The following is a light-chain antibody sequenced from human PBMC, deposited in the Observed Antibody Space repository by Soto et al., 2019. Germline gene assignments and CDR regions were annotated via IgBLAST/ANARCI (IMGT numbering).Light chain of an antibody. V-gene: IGKV3-15*01. CDR1: QGVSRK. CDR3: QQYHTWPIT. Sequence: DIVITQSPATLSVAPGERVTFSCRASQGVSRKLAWYQPKPGQAPRLLISGASTGATGIPARFSGSGYGTEFNLTISSLQPEDWAIYYGQQYHTWPITFGGGTKVDIK. J-gene: IGKJ4*01. CDR2: GAS.